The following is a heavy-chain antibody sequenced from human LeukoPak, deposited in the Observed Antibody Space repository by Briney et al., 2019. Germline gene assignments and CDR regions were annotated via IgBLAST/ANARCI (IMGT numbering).Heavy chain of an antibody. J-gene: IGHJ3*02. CDR2: IWDDGSNK. CDR3: ARRHYYDSSGHGAFDI. Sequence: PGGSLRLSCAASGFTFSSYGMHWVRQAPGKGLEWVAVIWDDGSNKYYADSVKGRFTISRDNSKNTLYLQMNSLRAEDTAVYYCARRHYYDSSGHGAFDIWGQGTMVTVSS. V-gene: IGHV3-33*01. CDR1: GFTFSSYG. D-gene: IGHD3-22*01.